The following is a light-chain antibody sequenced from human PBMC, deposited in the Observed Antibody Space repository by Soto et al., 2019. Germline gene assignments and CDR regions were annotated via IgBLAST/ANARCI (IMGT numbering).Light chain of an antibody. CDR3: QQVDSSPWT. Sequence: DIQLTQSPSFLSASIGDRVTITCRASQGISSYLAWYPQKPGKAPKLLIYDASTLQSGVPSRFSGSGSGTEFSLTISSLQPEDFASYYCQQVDSSPWTFGQGTKVEIK. CDR2: DAS. J-gene: IGKJ1*01. CDR1: QGISSY. V-gene: IGKV1-9*01.